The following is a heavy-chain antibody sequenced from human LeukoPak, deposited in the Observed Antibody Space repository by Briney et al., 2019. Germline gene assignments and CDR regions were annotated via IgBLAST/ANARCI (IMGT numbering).Heavy chain of an antibody. Sequence: GESLKISCKGSGYRLTNYWIAWVRQMPGKGLEWMGIIYPDDSDRKYSPSFQGQVTISADKSINTAYLQWSSLKASDTAMYYCARQGFSTAGGYDYWGQGTLVTVSS. V-gene: IGHV5-51*01. D-gene: IGHD3-16*01. J-gene: IGHJ4*02. CDR2: IYPDDSDR. CDR3: ARQGFSTAGGYDY. CDR1: GYRLTNYW.